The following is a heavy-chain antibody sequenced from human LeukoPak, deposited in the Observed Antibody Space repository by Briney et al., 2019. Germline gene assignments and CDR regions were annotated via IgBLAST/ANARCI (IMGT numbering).Heavy chain of an antibody. V-gene: IGHV4-59*01. CDR3: ARATRLAYGGNSYYFDY. CDR1: VGSISSYY. D-gene: IGHD4-23*01. Sequence: SETLSLTCTVSVGSISSYYWSWIRQPPGKGLEWIGYIYYSGSTNYNPSLKSRVTISVDTSKNQFSLKLSSVTAADTAVYYCARATRLAYGGNSYYFDYWGQGTLVTVSS. J-gene: IGHJ4*02. CDR2: IYYSGST.